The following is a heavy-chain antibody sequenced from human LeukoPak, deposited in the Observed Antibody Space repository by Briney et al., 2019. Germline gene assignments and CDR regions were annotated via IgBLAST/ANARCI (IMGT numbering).Heavy chain of an antibody. J-gene: IGHJ3*01. V-gene: IGHV4-59*08. CDR3: ARQGSGGGSFDV. Sequence: PSETLSLTCTVSGGSISTYYWSWIRQPPGKGLELIGYMYNSGSTNYNPSLKSRVTISIDTSKNQVSLRLSSVTAADTAVYYCARQGSGGGSFDVWGQGTMVTVSS. CDR2: MYNSGST. D-gene: IGHD3-16*01. CDR1: GGSISTYY.